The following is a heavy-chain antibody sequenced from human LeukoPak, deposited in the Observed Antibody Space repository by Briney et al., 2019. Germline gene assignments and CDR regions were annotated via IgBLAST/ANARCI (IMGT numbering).Heavy chain of an antibody. CDR3: ARGPNSSSWYAYYFDY. J-gene: IGHJ4*02. V-gene: IGHV4-34*01. CDR2: INHSGST. Sequence: SETLSLTCAVYGGSFSGYYWSWIRQPPGKGLEWIGEINHSGSTNYNPSLKSRVTISVDTSKNQFSLKLSSVTAAGTAVYYCARGPNSSSWYAYYFDYWGQGTLVTVSS. D-gene: IGHD6-13*01. CDR1: GGSFSGYY.